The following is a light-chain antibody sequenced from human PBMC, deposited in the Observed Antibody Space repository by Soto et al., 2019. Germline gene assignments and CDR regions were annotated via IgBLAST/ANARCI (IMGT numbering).Light chain of an antibody. J-gene: IGKJ5*01. Sequence: EVVLAQSQGKMSLSPGERATLSCRSSQSVSSIYLAWYQQKPGQAPSLLIYATSSRATGIPDRFSGSGSGTDFSLTISILEPEDFAVYYCQEYGSSPITSGHPTPLDIK. CDR2: ATS. CDR1: QSVSSIY. V-gene: IGKV3-20*01. CDR3: QEYGSSPIT.